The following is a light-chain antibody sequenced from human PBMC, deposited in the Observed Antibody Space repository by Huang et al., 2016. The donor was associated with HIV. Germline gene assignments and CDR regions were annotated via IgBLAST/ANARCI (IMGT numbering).Light chain of an antibody. Sequence: DIVMTQSPDSLSVSPGERATIDCKSSQILLYSLNNKNDLAWVQQKPGRPPKLLRYWASTRESGIPERFGGSGSGTDFTHSSDNLQPEDVATYYCQQYYQNPQTFGQGT. CDR3: QQYYQNPQT. CDR2: WAS. J-gene: IGKJ5*01. CDR1: QILLYSLNNKND. V-gene: IGKV4-1*01.